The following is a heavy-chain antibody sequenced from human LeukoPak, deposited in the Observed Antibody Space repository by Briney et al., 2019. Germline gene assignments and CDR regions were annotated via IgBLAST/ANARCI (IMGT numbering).Heavy chain of an antibody. CDR2: IVSTGTT. D-gene: IGHD2-21*02. CDR1: GGSIRGYY. CDR3: ARQATDGTWSDP. Sequence: SETLSLTCTISGGSIRGYYWSWIRQPPGKALEWIGYIVSTGTTNYNPSLMSRVTMSVDTSKHQFSLRLSSVTAADTAVYYCARQATDGTWSDPWGQGTLVTVSS. V-gene: IGHV4-59*08. J-gene: IGHJ5*02.